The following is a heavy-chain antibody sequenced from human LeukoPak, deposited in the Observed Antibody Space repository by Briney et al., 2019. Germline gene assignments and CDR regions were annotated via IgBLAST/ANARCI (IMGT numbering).Heavy chain of an antibody. CDR1: GDSISTYY. V-gene: IGHV4-59*01. D-gene: IGHD4-23*01. CDR3: ARGYGGNPKWFDP. J-gene: IGHJ5*02. CDR2: ISYTGSA. Sequence: SETLSLTCSVSGDSISTYYWSWIRQPPGKGLEWIGYISYTGSANYNPSLKSRVTISIDTSKNQFSLKLNSVTAADTAVYYCARGYGGNPKWFDPWGQGTLVTVSS.